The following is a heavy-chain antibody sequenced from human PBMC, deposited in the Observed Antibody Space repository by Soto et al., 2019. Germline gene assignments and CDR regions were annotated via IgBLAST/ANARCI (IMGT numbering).Heavy chain of an antibody. Sequence: QVQLVESGGGVVQPGRSLRLSCAASGFTFSSYAMHWVRQAPGKGLEWVAVISYDGSNKYYADSVKGRFTISRDNSKNTLYLQMNSLRAEDTAVYYCARDGGSSWYGYYGMDVW. CDR3: ARDGGSSWYGYYGMDV. CDR1: GFTFSSYA. J-gene: IGHJ6*01. CDR2: ISYDGSNK. V-gene: IGHV3-30-3*01. D-gene: IGHD6-13*01.